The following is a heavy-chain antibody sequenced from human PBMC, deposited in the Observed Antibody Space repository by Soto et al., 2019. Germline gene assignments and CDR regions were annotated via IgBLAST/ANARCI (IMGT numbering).Heavy chain of an antibody. Sequence: QVQLEESGGDVVQPGRSLRLSCATSGFDLLTSGIHWVRQSPGKGLEWVAVIWYDGSNKYFADFVKGRCTISRDLSKNTVFLEMNSLRSEDTAVYYCAREVEYTSAFGISSSFDYWGQGTLVTVSS. J-gene: IGHJ4*02. V-gene: IGHV3-33*01. CDR2: IWYDGSNK. D-gene: IGHD6-19*01. CDR1: GFDLLTSG. CDR3: AREVEYTSAFGISSSFDY.